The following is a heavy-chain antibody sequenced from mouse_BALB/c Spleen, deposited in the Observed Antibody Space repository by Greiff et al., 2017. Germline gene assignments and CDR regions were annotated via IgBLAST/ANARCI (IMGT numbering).Heavy chain of an antibody. V-gene: IGHV1-61*01. J-gene: IGHJ4*01. CDR2: IHPSDSAT. D-gene: IGHD2-10*02. CDR3: ARREYGNSYYYAMDY. CDR1: GYSFTSYW. Sequence: QVHVKQSGAELVRPGASVKLSCKASGYSFTSYWMNWVKQRPGQGLEWIGMIHPSDSATRLTQKFKDKATLTVDKSSSTAYMQLSSPTSEDSAVYYWARREYGNSYYYAMDYWGQGTSGTVAS.